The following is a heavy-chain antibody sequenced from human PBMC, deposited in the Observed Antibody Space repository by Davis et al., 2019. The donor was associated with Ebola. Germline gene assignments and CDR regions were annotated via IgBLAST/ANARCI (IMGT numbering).Heavy chain of an antibody. CDR2: IYWDDDK. D-gene: IGHD3-9*01. CDR1: GFSLSTSGVG. J-gene: IGHJ6*04. V-gene: IGHV2-5*02. CDR3: ARLYYDILTGYPPLGMDV. Sequence: SGPTLVKPTQTLTLTCTFSGFSLSTSGVGVGWIRQPPGKALEWLALIYWDDDKRYSPSLKSRLTITKDTSKNQVVLTMTNMDPVDTATYYCARLYYDILTGYPPLGMDVWGKGTTVTVSS.